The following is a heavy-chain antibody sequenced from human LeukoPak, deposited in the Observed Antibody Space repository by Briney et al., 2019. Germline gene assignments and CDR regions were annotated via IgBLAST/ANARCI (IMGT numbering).Heavy chain of an antibody. V-gene: IGHV4-4*02. J-gene: IGHJ4*02. CDR3: ARQTGSGLFILP. CDR2: IYHSGST. CDR1: GGSISSSNW. D-gene: IGHD3/OR15-3a*01. Sequence: SETLSLTCAVSGGSISSSNWWSWVRQPPGKGLEWIGEIYHSGSTNYNPSLKSRVTISVDTSKNQFSLRLTPVTAADTAVYYCARQTGSGLFILPGGQGTLVTVSS.